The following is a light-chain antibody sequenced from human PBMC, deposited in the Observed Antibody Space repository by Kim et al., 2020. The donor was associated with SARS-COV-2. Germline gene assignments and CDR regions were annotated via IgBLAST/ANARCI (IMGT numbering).Light chain of an antibody. CDR3: QQYDTSPMYT. J-gene: IGKJ2*01. CDR1: QDIRNY. Sequence: DIQMTQSPSSLSASVGDRVTITCQASQDIRNYLNWYLQKPGKAPKLLISDASNLETGVPPRFSGSGSGTVFSFTISSLQPEDIGTYYCQQYDTSPMYTFGQGTKLEI. V-gene: IGKV1-33*01. CDR2: DAS.